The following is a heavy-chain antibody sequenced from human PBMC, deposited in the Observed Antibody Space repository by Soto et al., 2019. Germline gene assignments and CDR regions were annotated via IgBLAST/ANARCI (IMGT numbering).Heavy chain of an antibody. D-gene: IGHD1-26*01. CDR3: ATQEVGGSYVYTFDP. Sequence: SETLSLTCTVSGGSISSSSYYWGWIRQPPGKGMEWIGSIYYSGSTYYNPSLKSRVTISVDTSKNQFSLKLSSVTAADTAVYYCATQEVGGSYVYTFDPWGQGTLVTVSS. V-gene: IGHV4-39*01. CDR1: GGSISSSSYY. J-gene: IGHJ5*02. CDR2: IYYSGST.